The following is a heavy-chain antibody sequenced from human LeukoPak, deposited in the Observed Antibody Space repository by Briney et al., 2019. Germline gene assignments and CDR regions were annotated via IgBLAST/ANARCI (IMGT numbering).Heavy chain of an antibody. CDR2: IYPDDSDT. D-gene: IGHD6-19*01. CDR3: ARLGAYSSGWYYFDY. J-gene: IGHJ4*02. V-gene: IGHV5-51*01. CDR1: GYSFTSYW. Sequence: GESLKIFCKGSGYSFTSYWIDWVRQMPGKGLEWVGIIYPDDSDTRYSPSFQGQVTISADKSISTGYLQWSSLMASDSAMYYGARLGAYSSGWYYFDYWGQGTLVTVCS.